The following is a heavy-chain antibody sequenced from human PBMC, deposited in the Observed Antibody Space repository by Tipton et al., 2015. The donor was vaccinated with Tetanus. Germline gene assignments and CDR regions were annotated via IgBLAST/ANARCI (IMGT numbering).Heavy chain of an antibody. J-gene: IGHJ6*02. CDR1: GGSISSADYY. CDR2: VSDSGST. Sequence: TLSLTCTVSGGSISSADYYWSWIRQPPGKGLEWIGYVSDSGSTYSNPSLRSRIIISVDTSKNQFSLILSSVTAADTAVYYCARATPSGSYFVRYYSMDVWGHGTTVVVSS. CDR3: ARATPSGSYFVRYYSMDV. V-gene: IGHV4-30-4*01. D-gene: IGHD3-22*01.